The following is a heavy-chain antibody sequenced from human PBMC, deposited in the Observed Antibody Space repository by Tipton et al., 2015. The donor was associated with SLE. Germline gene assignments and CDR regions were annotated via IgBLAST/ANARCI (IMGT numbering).Heavy chain of an antibody. J-gene: IGHJ4*02. Sequence: VKPSETLSLTCSVSNGSMNSYYWSWIRQLPGKGLEWIGYIYYSGSTNYNPSFKSRVTISLDMSKNQFSLNLTSVTAADTAVYFCSRGTHFYGVYDSWGQGTLVTVSP. CDR1: NGSMNSYY. CDR2: IYYSGST. D-gene: IGHD2/OR15-2a*01. V-gene: IGHV4-59*12. CDR3: SRGTHFYGVYDS.